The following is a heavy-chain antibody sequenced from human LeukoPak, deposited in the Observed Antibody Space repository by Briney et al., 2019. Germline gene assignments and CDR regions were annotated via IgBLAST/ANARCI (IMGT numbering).Heavy chain of an antibody. CDR2: ISGGGGST. CDR3: AKDLGILWDYMDV. V-gene: IGHV3-23*01. Sequence: AGGSLRLSCAASGFTFSTYAMGWVRQAPGKGLEWVSTISGGGGSTYYAAPVTGRFTISRDNSKNTLYLQMNSLRAEDTAVYYCAKDLGILWDYMDVWGKGTTVTVSS. J-gene: IGHJ6*03. D-gene: IGHD3-16*01. CDR1: GFTFSTYA.